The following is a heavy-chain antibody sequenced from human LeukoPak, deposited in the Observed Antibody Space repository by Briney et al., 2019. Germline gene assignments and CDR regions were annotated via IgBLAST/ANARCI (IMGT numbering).Heavy chain of an antibody. CDR1: GFTFSSYA. CDR2: ISGSGGST. Sequence: QTGGSLRLSCAASGFTFSSYAMSWVRQAPGKGLEWVSAISGSGGSTYYADSAKGRFTISRDNSKNTLYLQVNSLRAADTAIYYCVKVDDTSGYRPLWGQGTLVTVSS. D-gene: IGHD3-22*01. V-gene: IGHV3-23*01. J-gene: IGHJ4*02. CDR3: VKVDDTSGYRPL.